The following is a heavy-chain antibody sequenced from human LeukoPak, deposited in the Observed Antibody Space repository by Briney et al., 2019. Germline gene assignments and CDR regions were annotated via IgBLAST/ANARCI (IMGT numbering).Heavy chain of an antibody. Sequence: PGGSLRLSCAASGFTFSSYAMSWVRQAPGKGLEWVSAISGSGGSTYYADSVKGRFTISRDNSKNTLYLQMNSLRAEDTAVYYCAKDYYDSSGYSLEWFDPWGQGTLVTVSS. CDR3: AKDYYDSSGYSLEWFDP. CDR1: GFTFSSYA. V-gene: IGHV3-23*01. D-gene: IGHD3-22*01. CDR2: ISGSGGST. J-gene: IGHJ5*02.